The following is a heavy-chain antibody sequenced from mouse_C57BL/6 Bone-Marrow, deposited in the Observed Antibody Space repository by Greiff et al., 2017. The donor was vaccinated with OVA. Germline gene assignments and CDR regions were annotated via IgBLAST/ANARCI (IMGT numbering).Heavy chain of an antibody. CDR1: GFTFSSYA. CDR3: ARDQGYRGAWFAY. Sequence: EVKLMESGGGLVKPGGSLKLSCAASGFTFSSYAMSWVRQTPEKRLEWVATISDGGSYTYYPDNVKGRFTISRDNAKNNLYLQMSHLKSEDTAMYYGARDQGYRGAWFAYWGQGTLVTVSA. D-gene: IGHD2-14*01. V-gene: IGHV5-4*01. J-gene: IGHJ3*01. CDR2: ISDGGSYT.